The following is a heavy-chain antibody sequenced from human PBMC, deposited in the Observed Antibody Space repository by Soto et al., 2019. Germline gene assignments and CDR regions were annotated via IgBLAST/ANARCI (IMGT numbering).Heavy chain of an antibody. CDR1: GFTFSSYC. Sequence: GGSLRLSCAASGFTFSSYCMHWVRQAPGKGLVWVSRIKNDGSTTSHADSVEGRFTISRDNDKNSLYLQMNSLRAEDTAVYYCEKDDGTCWLDYWGQGTLVTVSS. CDR3: EKDDGTCWLDY. V-gene: IGHV3-74*01. D-gene: IGHD3-9*01. J-gene: IGHJ4*02. CDR2: IKNDGSTT.